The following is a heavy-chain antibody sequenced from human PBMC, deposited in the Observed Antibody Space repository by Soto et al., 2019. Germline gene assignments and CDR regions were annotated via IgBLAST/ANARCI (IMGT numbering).Heavy chain of an antibody. Sequence: GASVKVSCKASGYSFATYGFSWVRQAPGQGLECVGWISAHNGDTHYSQKFQGRVTLTTDTSTNTGYMELRSLTSDDTAVYFCATEPIYYNDGSGYYTLGHWGQGTLVTVYS. J-gene: IGHJ4*02. D-gene: IGHD3-22*01. CDR3: ATEPIYYNDGSGYYTLGH. CDR2: ISAHNGDT. V-gene: IGHV1-18*04. CDR1: GYSFATYG.